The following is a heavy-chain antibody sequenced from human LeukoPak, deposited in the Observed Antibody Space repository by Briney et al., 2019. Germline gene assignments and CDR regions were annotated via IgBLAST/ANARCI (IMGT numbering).Heavy chain of an antibody. CDR2: IIHSETT. CDR3: ASNIRGMVVRFLAAGDAFDI. J-gene: IGHJ3*02. CDR1: GGSFSAYC. V-gene: IGHV4-34*12. Sequence: SETLSLTCAVYGGSFSAYCWSGIRQPPGKRLEWIGEIIHSETTDYNPSLKSRVTISIDTSKNQFSLKLNSVTAADTAVYYCASNIRGMVVRFLAAGDAFDIWGQGTMVTVSS. D-gene: IGHD2-15*01.